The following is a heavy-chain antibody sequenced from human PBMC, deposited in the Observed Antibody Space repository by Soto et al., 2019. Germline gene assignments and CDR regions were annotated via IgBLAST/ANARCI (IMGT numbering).Heavy chain of an antibody. CDR3: ARGQSGSYYLYYYGMDV. D-gene: IGHD1-26*01. V-gene: IGHV4-59*01. J-gene: IGHJ6*02. CDR1: GGSISSYY. CDR2: IYYSGST. Sequence: QVQLQESGPGLVKPSETLSLTCTVSGGSISSYYWSWIRQPPGKGLEWIGYIYYSGSTNYNPSLKSRVTISVDTSKNQFSLKLSSVTAADTAVYYCARGQSGSYYLYYYGMDVWGQGTTVTVSS.